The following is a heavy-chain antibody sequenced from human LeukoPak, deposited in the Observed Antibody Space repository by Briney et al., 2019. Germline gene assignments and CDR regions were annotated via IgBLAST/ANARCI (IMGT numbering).Heavy chain of an antibody. J-gene: IGHJ5*02. CDR1: GYIFTSYG. Sequence: GASVKDSCKASGYIFTSYGISWVRQAPGQGLEWMGWISTNKGNTNYAQRLQGRVTMTTDTSTSTADMELRSLRSDDTAIYYCVRDIQWRFDPWGQGTLVTVSS. CDR2: ISTNKGNT. D-gene: IGHD2-8*01. CDR3: VRDIQWRFDP. V-gene: IGHV1-18*01.